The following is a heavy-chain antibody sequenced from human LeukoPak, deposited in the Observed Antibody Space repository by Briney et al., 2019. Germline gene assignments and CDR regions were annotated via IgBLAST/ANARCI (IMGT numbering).Heavy chain of an antibody. Sequence: GGSLRLSCAASGFTFSDYWMSWVRQAPGKGLEWVANMKQDGSEKYYVDSVKGRFTISRDNAKNSLYLQMNSLRAEDTAVYYCARDDGASDYWGQGTLVTVSS. CDR1: GFTFSDYW. CDR2: MKQDGSEK. D-gene: IGHD4/OR15-4a*01. CDR3: ARDDGASDY. V-gene: IGHV3-7*01. J-gene: IGHJ4*02.